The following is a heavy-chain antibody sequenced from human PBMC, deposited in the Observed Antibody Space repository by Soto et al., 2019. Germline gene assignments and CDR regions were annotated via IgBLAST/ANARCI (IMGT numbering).Heavy chain of an antibody. CDR3: ARIADSTAYYDY. CDR1: GFPLSTSGMC. CDR2: IDWDDDK. D-gene: IGHD3-22*01. Sequence: SGPTLVNPTQTLTLTCTFSGFPLSTSGMCVSWIRQPPGKALEWLARIDWDDDKYYSTSLKTRLTISKDTSKNQVVLTMTNMDPVDTATYYCARIADSTAYYDYWGQRNLVPVSS. J-gene: IGHJ4*02. V-gene: IGHV2-70*11.